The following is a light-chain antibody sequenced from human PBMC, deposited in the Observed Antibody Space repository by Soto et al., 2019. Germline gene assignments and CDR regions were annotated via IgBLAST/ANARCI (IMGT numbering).Light chain of an antibody. CDR1: SSDVGGYNY. V-gene: IGLV2-8*01. Sequence: QSALTQPPSASGSPGQSVTISCTGTSSDVGGYNYVSWYQQHPGKVTKLIIYEVSRRPSGVPDRFSGSKSGNTASLTVAGLQAEDEADYYCSSYAGSNNYVFGTGTKVTVL. CDR3: SSYAGSNNYV. J-gene: IGLJ1*01. CDR2: EVS.